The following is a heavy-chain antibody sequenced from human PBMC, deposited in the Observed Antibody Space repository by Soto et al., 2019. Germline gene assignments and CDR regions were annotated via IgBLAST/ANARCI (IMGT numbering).Heavy chain of an antibody. CDR3: ASQQLVHYYYGMDV. CDR1: GGFI. CDR2: IYYSGST. V-gene: IGHV4-39*01. J-gene: IGHJ6*02. D-gene: IGHD6-13*01. Sequence: SETLSLTCTVSGGFIWGWIRQPPGKGLEWIGSIYYSGSTYYNPSLKSRVTISVDTSKNQFSLKLSSVTAADTAVYYCASQQLVHYYYGMDVSGQGTTVTVSS.